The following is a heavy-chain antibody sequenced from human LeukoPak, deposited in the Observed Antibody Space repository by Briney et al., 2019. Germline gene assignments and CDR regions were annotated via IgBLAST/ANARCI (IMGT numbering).Heavy chain of an antibody. Sequence: SETLSLTCTVSGGSISSYYWSWIRQPAGKGLEWIGRIYTSGSTNYNPSLKSRVTMSVDTSKNQFSLKLSSVTAADTAVYYCARTTEGGYSYGYFYYYYYMDVWGKGTTVTISS. CDR2: IYTSGST. V-gene: IGHV4-4*07. CDR3: ARTTEGGYSYGYFYYYYYMDV. CDR1: GGSISSYY. D-gene: IGHD5-18*01. J-gene: IGHJ6*03.